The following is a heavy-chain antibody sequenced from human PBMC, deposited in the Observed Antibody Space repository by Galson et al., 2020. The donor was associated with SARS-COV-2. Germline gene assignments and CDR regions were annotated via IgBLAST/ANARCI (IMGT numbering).Heavy chain of an antibody. J-gene: IGHJ6*02. CDR1: GFTFSSYS. D-gene: IGHD3-22*01. Sequence: NSGGSLRLSCAASGFTFSSYSMNWVRQAPGKGLEWVSSISSSSSYIYYADSVKGRFTISRDNAKNSLYLQMNSLRAEDTAVYYCARDGYYDSSGYYPYYYYYGMDVWGQGTTVTVSS. CDR2: ISSSSSYI. CDR3: ARDGYYDSSGYYPYYYYYGMDV. V-gene: IGHV3-21*01.